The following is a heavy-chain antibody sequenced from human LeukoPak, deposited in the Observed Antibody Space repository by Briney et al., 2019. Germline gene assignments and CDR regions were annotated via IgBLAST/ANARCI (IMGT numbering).Heavy chain of an antibody. CDR2: IHSDGSDK. D-gene: IGHD1-26*01. V-gene: IGHV3-30*02. Sequence: GGSLRLSCAASGFTFSTYGMHWVRQAPGKGLEWVAFIHSDGSDKYYVDSVKGRFTISRDNAKSSLYLQMNSLRAEDTALYYCVRLRRKRYRDRYYYFYNYL. J-gene: IGHJ6*03. CDR3: VRLRRKRYRDRYYYFYNYL. CDR1: GFTFSTYG.